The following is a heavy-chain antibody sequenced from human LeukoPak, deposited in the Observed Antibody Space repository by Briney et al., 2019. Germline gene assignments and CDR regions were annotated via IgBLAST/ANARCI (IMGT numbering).Heavy chain of an antibody. CDR3: ARKVLAYCGGDCYSDWYFDL. V-gene: IGHV3-21*01. CDR1: GFTFDDYG. Sequence: GGSLRLSCAASGFTFDDYGMNWVRQAPGKGLEWVSSISSSSSYIYYADSVKGRFTISRDNAKNSLYLQMNSLRAEDTAVYYCARKVLAYCGGDCYSDWYFDLWGRGTLVTVSS. CDR2: ISSSSSYI. D-gene: IGHD2-21*02. J-gene: IGHJ2*01.